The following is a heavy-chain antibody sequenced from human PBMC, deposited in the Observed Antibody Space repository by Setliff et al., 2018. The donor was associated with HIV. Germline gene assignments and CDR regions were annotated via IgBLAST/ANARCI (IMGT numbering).Heavy chain of an antibody. J-gene: IGHJ4*02. CDR3: TRDPQYYNFWSGYFDY. Sequence: GGSLRLSCAASRFSFGDYGMNWVRQAPGKGLEWVGFIRSKAYGGTTEYAASVKGRFTISRDDSESIAYLQMNNLETEDTALYYCTRDPQYYNFWSGYFDYWGQGTLVTVSS. CDR1: RFSFGDYG. CDR2: IRSKAYGGTT. V-gene: IGHV3-49*04. D-gene: IGHD3-3*01.